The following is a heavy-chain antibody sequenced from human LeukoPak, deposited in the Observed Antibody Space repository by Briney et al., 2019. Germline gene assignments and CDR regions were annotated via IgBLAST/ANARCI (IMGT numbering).Heavy chain of an antibody. CDR2: ISSSSSYI. D-gene: IGHD5-24*01. V-gene: IGHV3-21*01. J-gene: IGHJ4*02. Sequence: GGSLRLSCAASGFTFSSYSMNWVRQAPGKGLEWVSSISSSSSYIYYADSVKGRFTISRDNAKNSLYLQMNSLRAEDTAVYYCARGRDGYNSIFDYWGQGTLVTVSS. CDR3: ARGRDGYNSIFDY. CDR1: GFTFSSYS.